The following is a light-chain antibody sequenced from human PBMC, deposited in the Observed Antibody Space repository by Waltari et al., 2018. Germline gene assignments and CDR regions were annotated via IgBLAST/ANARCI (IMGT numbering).Light chain of an antibody. CDR2: EVN. CDR1: SRDIGGYNS. J-gene: IGLJ3*02. CDR3: SSYTSSSSWV. Sequence: QSALTQPASVSGSPGQSITISCTGTSRDIGGYNSASWYQQYPGKAPKLLIYEVNIRPSGVSDRFSGSKSGYTASLTISGLQTEDEAHYYCSSYTSSSSWVFGGGTKLTVL. V-gene: IGLV2-14*01.